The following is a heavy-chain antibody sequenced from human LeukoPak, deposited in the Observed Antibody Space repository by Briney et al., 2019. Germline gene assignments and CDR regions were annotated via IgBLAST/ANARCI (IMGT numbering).Heavy chain of an antibody. Sequence: GGPLRLSCAASGFTFSSYWMHWVRQAPGKGLVWVSRINSDGSSTSYADSVKGRFTISRDNAKNTLYLQMNSLRAEDTAVYYCASLYSGSYYPRDYWGQGTLVTVSS. J-gene: IGHJ4*02. D-gene: IGHD1-26*01. CDR3: ASLYSGSYYPRDY. CDR1: GFTFSSYW. CDR2: INSDGSST. V-gene: IGHV3-74*01.